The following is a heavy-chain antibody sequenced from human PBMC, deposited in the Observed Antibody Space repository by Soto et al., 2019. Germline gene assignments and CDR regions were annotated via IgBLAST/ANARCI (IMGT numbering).Heavy chain of an antibody. CDR3: ARVTLKAGNWLDP. J-gene: IGHJ5*02. Sequence: AASVKVSCKASGYTFTDYFIHWVRQAPGQGFEWMGWINPKSRGTTYAQKFQGRVTMTRDTSNTTAYMELRGLRSDDTAVYYCARVTLKAGNWLDPWGQGTLVTVSS. CDR2: INPKSRGT. V-gene: IGHV1-2*02. CDR1: GYTFTDYF.